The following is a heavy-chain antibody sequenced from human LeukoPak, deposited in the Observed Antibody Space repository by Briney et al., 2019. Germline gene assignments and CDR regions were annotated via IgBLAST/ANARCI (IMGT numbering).Heavy chain of an antibody. J-gene: IGHJ4*02. Sequence: GGSLRLSCAASGFTFSSYAMSWVRQAPGKGLEWVSAISGSGGSTYYADSVKGRFTISRDNSKNTLYLQMNSQRAEDTAVYYCAKASHITGTAGRLDYWGQGTLVTVSS. CDR3: AKASHITGTAGRLDY. V-gene: IGHV3-23*01. D-gene: IGHD1-20*01. CDR2: ISGSGGST. CDR1: GFTFSSYA.